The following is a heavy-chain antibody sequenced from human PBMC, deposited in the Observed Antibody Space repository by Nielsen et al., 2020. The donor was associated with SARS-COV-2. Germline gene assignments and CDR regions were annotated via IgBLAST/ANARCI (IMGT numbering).Heavy chain of an antibody. Sequence: SETLSLTCTVSGGSISSYYWSWIRQHPGKGLEWIGYIYYSGSTYYNPSLKSRVTISVDTSKNQFSLKLSSVTAADTAVYYCARDRDNIGVFDYWGQGTLVTVSS. V-gene: IGHV4-59*06. CDR2: IYYSGST. J-gene: IGHJ4*02. CDR1: GGSISSYY. D-gene: IGHD2-21*01. CDR3: ARDRDNIGVFDY.